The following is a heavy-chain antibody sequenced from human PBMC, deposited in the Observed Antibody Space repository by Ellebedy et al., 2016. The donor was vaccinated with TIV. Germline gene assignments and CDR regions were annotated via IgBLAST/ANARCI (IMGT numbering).Heavy chain of an antibody. V-gene: IGHV4-39*07. CDR2: IYYSGSA. J-gene: IGHJ5*02. CDR1: GGSITNDGYH. Sequence: MPSETLSLTCTVSGGSITNDGYHWNWIRQPPGKGLEWIGSIYYSGSAYYNPSLKSRVTVSVDTSKNQFSLNLSSVTAADTAVYYCARDPALPRGRFDTWGQGTLVTVSS. CDR3: ARDPALPRGRFDT.